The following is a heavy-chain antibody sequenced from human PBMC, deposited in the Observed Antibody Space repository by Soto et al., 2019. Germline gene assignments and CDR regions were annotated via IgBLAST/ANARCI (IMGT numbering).Heavy chain of an antibody. CDR2: MDHSGNS. Sequence: LSLTCTVSGGSINSHYWTWIRQPPGKGLEWVGHMDHSGNSYYSSSLKSRVTISLDTSKNQFSLKLSSVTTADTAVYHCARVFGNFWSGYHVDYWGQGTQVTVSS. V-gene: IGHV4-59*11. CDR1: GGSINSHY. D-gene: IGHD3-3*01. CDR3: ARVFGNFWSGYHVDY. J-gene: IGHJ4*02.